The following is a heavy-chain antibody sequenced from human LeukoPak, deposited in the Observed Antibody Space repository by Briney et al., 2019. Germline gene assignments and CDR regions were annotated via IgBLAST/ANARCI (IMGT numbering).Heavy chain of an antibody. J-gene: IGHJ3*02. CDR3: ASGAPGYSYGPYAFDI. Sequence: PSETLSLTCAVSGGSISSSNWWSWIRQPPGKGLEWIGEIYHSGSTNYNPSLKSRVTISVDKSKNQFSLKLSSVTAADTAVYYCASGAPGYSYGPYAFDIWGQGTMVTVSS. CDR2: IYHSGST. V-gene: IGHV4-4*02. D-gene: IGHD5-18*01. CDR1: GGSISSSNW.